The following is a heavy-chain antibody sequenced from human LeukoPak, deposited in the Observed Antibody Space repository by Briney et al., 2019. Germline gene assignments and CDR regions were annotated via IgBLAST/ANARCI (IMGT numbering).Heavy chain of an antibody. J-gene: IGHJ4*02. CDR3: ARDTYEADEPQAREYGGNLCFDY. CDR2: ISAYNGNT. V-gene: IGHV1-18*01. CDR1: GYTFTSYG. D-gene: IGHD4-23*01. Sequence: GASVKVSCKASGYTFTSYGISWVRQAPGQGLEWMGWISAYNGNTNYAQKLQGRVTMTTDTSTSTAYMELRSLRSDDTAVYYCARDTYEADEPQAREYGGNLCFDYWGQGTLVTVSS.